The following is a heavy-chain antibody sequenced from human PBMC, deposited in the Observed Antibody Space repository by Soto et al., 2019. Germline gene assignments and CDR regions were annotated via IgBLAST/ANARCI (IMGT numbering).Heavy chain of an antibody. Sequence: EVQLVESGGGLVQPGRSLRLSCAASGFTFDDYAMHWVRQAPGKGLEWVSGISWDSGTIVYVDSVKGRFTISRDNAKNYLYLQMNSLRAEDTALYYCAKDMRGGSICSRYYYGVDVWGQGTTVTVSS. CDR1: GFTFDDYA. CDR2: ISWDSGTI. D-gene: IGHD3-10*01. V-gene: IGHV3-9*01. CDR3: AKDMRGGSICSRYYYGVDV. J-gene: IGHJ6*02.